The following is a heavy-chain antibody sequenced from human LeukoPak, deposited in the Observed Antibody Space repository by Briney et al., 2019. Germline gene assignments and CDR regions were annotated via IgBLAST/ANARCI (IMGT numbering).Heavy chain of an antibody. CDR1: GGTFSNYA. J-gene: IGHJ4*02. Sequence: SVKVSCKASGGTFSNYAISWVRQAPGQGLEWMGGIIPIFGTANYAEKFRGRVTITADETTSTAYMELSWLKSEDTAVYYCARVSSGATTVDYWGQGTLVTVSS. D-gene: IGHD1-26*01. CDR3: ARVSSGATTVDY. V-gene: IGHV1-69*13. CDR2: IIPIFGTA.